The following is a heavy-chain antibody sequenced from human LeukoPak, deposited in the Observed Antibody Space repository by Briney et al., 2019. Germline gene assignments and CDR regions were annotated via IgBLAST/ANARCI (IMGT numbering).Heavy chain of an antibody. V-gene: IGHV5-51*01. Sequence: GESLKISCKGSGYSFTSYWIGWVRQMPGKGLEWMGIIYPGDSDTRYSPSFQGQVTFSADKSISTAYLQWSSLEASDTAMYYCARRAPLSGESLDNWGQGTLVTVSS. CDR3: ARRAPLSGESLDN. D-gene: IGHD4-17*01. J-gene: IGHJ4*02. CDR1: GYSFTSYW. CDR2: IYPGDSDT.